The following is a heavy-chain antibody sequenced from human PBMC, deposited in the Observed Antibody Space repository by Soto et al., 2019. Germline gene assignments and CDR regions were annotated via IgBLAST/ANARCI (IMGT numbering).Heavy chain of an antibody. V-gene: IGHV1-18*01. CDR2: ISAYNGNT. D-gene: IGHD2-15*01. J-gene: IGHJ5*02. CDR3: ARERAVGFDP. CDR1: GYTFTSYG. Sequence: ASVKVSCKASGYTFTSYGISWVRQAPGQGLEWMGWISAYNGNTNYAQHLQGRVTMTRNTSISTAYMELSSLRSEDTAVYYCARERAVGFDPWGQGTVVTVSS.